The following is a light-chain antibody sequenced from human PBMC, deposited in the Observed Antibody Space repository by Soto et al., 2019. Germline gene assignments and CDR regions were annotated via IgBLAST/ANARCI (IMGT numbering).Light chain of an antibody. J-gene: IGKJ4*01. CDR3: LQDYNYPLT. CDR2: AAS. V-gene: IGKV1-6*01. Sequence: AIQMTQSPSSLSASVGDRVTITCRASQGIRNDLGWYQQKPGKAPKLLIYAASSLQSEVTSRFSGSGSGTDFTLTISSLQPEDFATYYCLQDYNYPLTFGGGTKVEIK. CDR1: QGIRND.